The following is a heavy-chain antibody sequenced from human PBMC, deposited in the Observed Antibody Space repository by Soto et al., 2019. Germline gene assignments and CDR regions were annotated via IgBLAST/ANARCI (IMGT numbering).Heavy chain of an antibody. CDR2: ISWNSSTI. D-gene: IGHD1-7*01. CDR3: SECTCGTASGMDV. V-gene: IGHV3-9*01. CDR1: GFTFDEYG. J-gene: IGHJ6*02. Sequence: EVQLVESGGGLVQPGRSLRLSCGASGFTFDEYGMHWVRQAPGKGLEWVSGISWNSSTIGYADSVKGRFTISRDNAKNHLYLQMSSLRAEDTALYYCSECTCGTASGMDVWGQGTTVTVSS.